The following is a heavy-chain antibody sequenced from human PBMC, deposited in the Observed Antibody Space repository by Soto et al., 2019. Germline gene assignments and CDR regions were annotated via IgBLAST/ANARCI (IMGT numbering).Heavy chain of an antibody. Sequence: PSETLSLTCAVYGGSFSGYYWSWIRQPPGKGLEWIGEINHSGSTNYNPSLKSRVTISVDTSKNQFSLKLSSVTAADTAVYYCARGQWTYPPATGWFDPWGQGTLVTVSS. V-gene: IGHV4-34*01. CDR2: INHSGST. CDR3: ARGQWTYPPATGWFDP. J-gene: IGHJ5*02. D-gene: IGHD6-25*01. CDR1: GGSFSGYY.